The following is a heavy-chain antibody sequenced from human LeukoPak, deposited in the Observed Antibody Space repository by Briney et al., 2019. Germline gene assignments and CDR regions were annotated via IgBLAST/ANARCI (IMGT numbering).Heavy chain of an antibody. CDR2: MWYDGSRE. CDR1: GFILSTHG. V-gene: IGHV3-33*01. Sequence: GGSLRLSCAASGFILSTHGMHWVRQAPGKGLEWVAGMWYDGSREDYADSVKGRFTISRDMSKNTLNLQTNSLRVEDTAMFYCARDLSFGSLDFRGQGTLVTVSS. D-gene: IGHD1-26*01. J-gene: IGHJ4*02. CDR3: ARDLSFGSLDF.